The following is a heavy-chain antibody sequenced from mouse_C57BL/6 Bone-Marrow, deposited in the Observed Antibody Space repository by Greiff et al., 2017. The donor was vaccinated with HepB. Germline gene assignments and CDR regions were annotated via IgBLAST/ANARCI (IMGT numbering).Heavy chain of an antibody. CDR1: GYTFTDHT. D-gene: IGHD1-1*01. Sequence: HVQLQQSDAELVKPGASVKISCKVSGYTFTDHTIHWMKQRPEQGLEWIGYIYPRDGSSRYNEKFKGKATLTEDKSSSTAYMQLNSLTSDDSAVFFCARRTTVGYFDVWGTGTTVTVSS. CDR3: ARRTTVGYFDV. CDR2: IYPRDGSS. V-gene: IGHV1-78*01. J-gene: IGHJ1*03.